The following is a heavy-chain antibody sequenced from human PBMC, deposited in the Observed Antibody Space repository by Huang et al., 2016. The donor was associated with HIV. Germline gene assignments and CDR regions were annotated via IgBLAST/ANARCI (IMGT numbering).Heavy chain of an antibody. CDR1: GFTFGSFG. D-gene: IGHD3-3*01. CDR2: IRYDGNNY. V-gene: IGHV3-30*02. Sequence: GFTFGSFGMHWVRQAPGKGLEWVAFIRYDGNNYYYADSVRGRSTISRDSSKDTLYLQMNRLRPDDSAVYYCAKDLTYTFGRHFDYWGRGTLVTVSS. J-gene: IGHJ4*02. CDR3: AKDLTYTFGRHFDY.